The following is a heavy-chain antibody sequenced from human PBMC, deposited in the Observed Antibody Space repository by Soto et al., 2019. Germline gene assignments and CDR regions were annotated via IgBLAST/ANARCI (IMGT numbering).Heavy chain of an antibody. Sequence: WGSLRLSCAASGFTFSSYWMHWVRQAPGKGLVWVSRINSDGSSTSYADSVKGRFTISRDNAKNTLYLQMNSLRAEDTAVYYCARRFGQLDYYYYMDVWGKGTTVTVSS. D-gene: IGHD6-6*01. CDR1: GFTFSSYW. V-gene: IGHV3-74*01. CDR2: INSDGSST. CDR3: ARRFGQLDYYYYMDV. J-gene: IGHJ6*03.